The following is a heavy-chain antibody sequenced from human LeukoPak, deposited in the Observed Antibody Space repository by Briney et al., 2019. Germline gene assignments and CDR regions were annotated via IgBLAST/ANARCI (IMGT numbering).Heavy chain of an antibody. CDR2: IYYSGST. V-gene: IGHV4-39*01. Sequence: SETLSLTCTVSGGSISSSSYYWGWIRQPPGKGLEWIGSIYYSGSTYYNPSLKSRVTISVDTSKNQFSLKLSSVTAADTAVYYCARGGGRYFPYYGMDVWGQGTTVTVSS. CDR1: GGSISSSSYY. D-gene: IGHD3-9*01. J-gene: IGHJ6*02. CDR3: ARGGGRYFPYYGMDV.